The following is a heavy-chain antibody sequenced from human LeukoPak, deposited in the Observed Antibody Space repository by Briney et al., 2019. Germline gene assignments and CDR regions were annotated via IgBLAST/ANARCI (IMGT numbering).Heavy chain of an antibody. Sequence: SETLSLTCTVPGGSISSSSYYCGWIRQPPGKGLEWIGSIYYSGSTYYNPSLKSRVTIYVDTSKNQFSLKLSSVTAADTAVYYCARNWLWFGELRNWFDPWGQGTLVTVSS. D-gene: IGHD3-10*01. V-gene: IGHV4-39*01. J-gene: IGHJ5*02. CDR1: GGSISSSSYY. CDR3: ARNWLWFGELRNWFDP. CDR2: IYYSGST.